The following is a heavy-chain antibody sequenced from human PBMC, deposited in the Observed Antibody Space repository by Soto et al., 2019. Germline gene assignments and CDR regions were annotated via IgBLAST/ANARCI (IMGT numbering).Heavy chain of an antibody. CDR1: GFTFIYAW. J-gene: IGHJ4*02. V-gene: IGHV3-15*01. D-gene: IGHD2-21*02. CDR3: TAGDGRTDNDF. Sequence: EVQLVESGGGLVKPGGSTRLSCAASGFTFIYAWMTWVHQAPGKGLEWVARIKGKGGNGATDYAAPVKGRFTISRDDSRNTLYLQMTSLKTEDTAVYYCTAGDGRTDNDFWGQGTLVTVSP. CDR2: IKGKGGNGAT.